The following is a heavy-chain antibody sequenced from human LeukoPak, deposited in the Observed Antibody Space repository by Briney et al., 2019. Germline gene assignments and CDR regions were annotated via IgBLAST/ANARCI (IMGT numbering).Heavy chain of an antibody. D-gene: IGHD5-18*01. Sequence: GGSLRLSCAASGFTFDDYAMHWVRQAPGKGLEWVSGISWNSGSIGYADSVKGRFTISRDNAKNSLYLQMNSLRAEDTALYYCAKDLSGYSYGNSFDYWGQGTLVTVSS. CDR3: AKDLSGYSYGNSFDY. CDR1: GFTFDDYA. J-gene: IGHJ4*02. CDR2: ISWNSGSI. V-gene: IGHV3-9*01.